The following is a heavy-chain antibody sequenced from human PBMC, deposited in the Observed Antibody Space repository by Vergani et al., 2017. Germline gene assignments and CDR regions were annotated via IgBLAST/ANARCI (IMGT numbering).Heavy chain of an antibody. CDR3: ARDLRLLYNRFDP. D-gene: IGHD1-14*01. Sequence: QVQLVESGGGVVQPGRSLRLSCAASGFTFNQYVMHCVRQAPGKGLECVAVTWYDGNNKQYADSVKGRFTISRDNSKSTMYLQMNSLRDEDTGVYYCARDLRLLYNRFDPWGQGTLVTVSS. CDR1: GFTFNQYV. V-gene: IGHV3-33*01. CDR2: TWYDGNNK. J-gene: IGHJ5*02.